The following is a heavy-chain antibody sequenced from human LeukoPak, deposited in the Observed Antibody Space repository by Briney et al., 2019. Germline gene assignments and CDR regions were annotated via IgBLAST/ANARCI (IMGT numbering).Heavy chain of an antibody. CDR2: IWYDGSNK. Sequence: GSLRLSCAASGFTFSSYGMHWVRQAPGKGLEWVAVIWYDGSNKYYADSVKGRFTISRDNSKNTLYLQMNSLRAEDTAVYYCAKNTRRYYYGSGVDYFDYWGQGTLVTVSS. D-gene: IGHD3-10*01. CDR1: GFTFSSYG. V-gene: IGHV3-33*06. J-gene: IGHJ4*02. CDR3: AKNTRRYYYGSGVDYFDY.